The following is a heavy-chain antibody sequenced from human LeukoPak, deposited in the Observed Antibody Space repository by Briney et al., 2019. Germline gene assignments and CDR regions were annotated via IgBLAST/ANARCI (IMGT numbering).Heavy chain of an antibody. CDR3: ARSDIFYGLIDY. CDR1: GGSISSYY. D-gene: IGHD3-9*01. J-gene: IGHJ4*02. Sequence: SETLSLNCTVSGGSISSYYWSWIRQPPGKGLEWIGYIYYSGSTNYNPSLKSRVTISVDTSKNQFSLKLSSVTAADTAVYYCARSDIFYGLIDYWGQGTLVTVSS. CDR2: IYYSGST. V-gene: IGHV4-59*01.